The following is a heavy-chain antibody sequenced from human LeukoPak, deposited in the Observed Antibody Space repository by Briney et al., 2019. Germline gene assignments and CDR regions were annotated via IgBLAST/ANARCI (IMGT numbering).Heavy chain of an antibody. CDR3: ARDRDGAVATFDY. D-gene: IGHD3-16*01. V-gene: IGHV4-61*01. CDR2: IYYSGST. CDR1: GGSVSSGSYY. J-gene: IGHJ4*02. Sequence: SETLSLTCTVSGGSVSSGSYYWSWIRQPPGKGLEWIGYIYYSGSTNYNPSLKSRVTISVDTSKNQFSLKLSSATAADTAVYYCARDRDGAVATFDYWGQGTLVTVSS.